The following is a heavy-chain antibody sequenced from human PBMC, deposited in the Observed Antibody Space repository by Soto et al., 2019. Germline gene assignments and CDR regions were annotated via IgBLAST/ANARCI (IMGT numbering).Heavy chain of an antibody. V-gene: IGHV3-30*04. CDR1: GFTFSDYP. Sequence: QVQLVESGGGLVQPGRSLRLSCAASGFTFSDYPMHWVRQAPGKGLEWAAVISYDGRVKYYVDSVKGRCTITSDDSKNTMYLQMNRLRLDDTAVYYCARDFILVPPDYFDYWGQGTLVTVSS. CDR3: ARDFILVPPDYFDY. J-gene: IGHJ4*02. D-gene: IGHD6-13*01. CDR2: ISYDGRVK.